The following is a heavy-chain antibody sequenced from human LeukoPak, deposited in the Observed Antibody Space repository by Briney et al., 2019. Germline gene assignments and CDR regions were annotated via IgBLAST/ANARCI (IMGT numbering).Heavy chain of an antibody. CDR3: ARDIQKTGAPDY. V-gene: IGHV4-38-2*02. CDR2: IYHSGST. D-gene: IGHD7-27*01. Sequence: PSETLSLTCTVSGYSISSGYYWGWIRQPPGKGLEWIGSIYHSGSTYYNPSLKSRVIISVDTSKNQFSLKLSSVTAADTAVYYCARDIQKTGAPDYWGQGTLVTVSS. J-gene: IGHJ4*02. CDR1: GYSISSGYY.